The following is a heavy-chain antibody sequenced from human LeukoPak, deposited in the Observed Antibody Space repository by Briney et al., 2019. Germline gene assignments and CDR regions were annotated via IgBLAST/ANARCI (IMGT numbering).Heavy chain of an antibody. J-gene: IGHJ4*02. CDR3: TRDRVAVAGYFDY. CDR1: GGSINSGSYF. Sequence: SETLSLTCTVSGGSINSGSYFWGWIRQPPGKGLEWIGSIYYSGSTHYNPSLKSRVTISSDTSRNQFSLKLSSVTAADTAVYYCTRDRVAVAGYFDYWGQGTLVTVSS. D-gene: IGHD6-19*01. V-gene: IGHV4-39*07. CDR2: IYYSGST.